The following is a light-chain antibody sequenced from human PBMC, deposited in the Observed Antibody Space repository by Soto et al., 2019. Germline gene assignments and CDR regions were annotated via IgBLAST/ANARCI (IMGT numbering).Light chain of an antibody. CDR3: QQYNSYPYT. V-gene: IGKV1-5*01. Sequence: DIQMTQSPSTLSASVGDRVTITCRASQSISNWLAWYQQKPGKAPKLLIYDASSLQSGVPSRFSGSGSGTEFTLTINSLQPADFATYYCQQYNSYPYTLGQGTKLDIK. J-gene: IGKJ2*01. CDR1: QSISNW. CDR2: DAS.